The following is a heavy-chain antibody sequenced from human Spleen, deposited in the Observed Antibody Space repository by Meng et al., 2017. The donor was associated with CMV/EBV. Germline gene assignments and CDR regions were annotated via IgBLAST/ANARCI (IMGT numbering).Heavy chain of an antibody. CDR1: GFTFSSYA. J-gene: IGHJ5*02. V-gene: IGHV3-23*01. Sequence: GESLKISCAASGFTFSSYAMSWVRQAPGKGLEWVSAISGSGGSTYYADSVKGRFTISRDNSKNTLYLQMNSLRAEDTAVYYCARDSSSMGYWFDPWGQGTLVTVSS. D-gene: IGHD6-6*01. CDR3: ARDSSSMGYWFDP. CDR2: ISGSGGST.